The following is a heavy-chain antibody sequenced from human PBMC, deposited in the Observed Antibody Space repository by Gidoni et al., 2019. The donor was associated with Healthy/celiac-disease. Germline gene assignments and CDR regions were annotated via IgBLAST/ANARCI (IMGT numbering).Heavy chain of an antibody. CDR1: GSSISSYY. D-gene: IGHD6-13*01. J-gene: IGHJ6*02. CDR3: ARLSRSIAAAKNGMDV. CDR2: IYYSGSP. V-gene: IGHV4-59*08. Sequence: QVQLQESGPGLVKPSETLSLTCTVPGSSISSYYWSWIRQPPGKGLEWIGYIYYSGSPNYNPSLKSRVTISVDTSKNQFSLKLSSVTAADTAVYYCARLSRSIAAAKNGMDVWGQGTTVTVSS.